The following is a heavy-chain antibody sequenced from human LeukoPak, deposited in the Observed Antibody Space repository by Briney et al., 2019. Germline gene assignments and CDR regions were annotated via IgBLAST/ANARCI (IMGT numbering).Heavy chain of an antibody. CDR1: GDSMRSYY. V-gene: IGHV4-59*01. J-gene: IGHJ5*02. CDR3: ARDSSEWVAQLFDP. Sequence: SSETLSLTCTVSGDSMRSYYWSWIRQPPGKGLEWIGYIYYSGSTTYNPSLKSRVTISIDTSKDQFSLRLSSVTAVDTAVYYCARDSSEWVAQLFDPWGQGILVTVSS. CDR2: IYYSGST. D-gene: IGHD6-19*01.